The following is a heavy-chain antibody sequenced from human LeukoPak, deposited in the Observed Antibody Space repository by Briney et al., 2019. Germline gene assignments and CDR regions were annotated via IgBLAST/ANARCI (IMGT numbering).Heavy chain of an antibody. V-gene: IGHV4-59*01. Sequence: SETLSLTCTVSGGSISSYYWSWIRQPPGKGLEWIGYIYYSGSTNYNPSLKSRVTTSVDTSKNQFSLKLSSVTAADTAVYYCARAQADYYDSSGYFEFDYWGQGTLVTVSS. CDR2: IYYSGST. CDR3: ARAQADYYDSSGYFEFDY. CDR1: GGSISSYY. J-gene: IGHJ4*02. D-gene: IGHD3-22*01.